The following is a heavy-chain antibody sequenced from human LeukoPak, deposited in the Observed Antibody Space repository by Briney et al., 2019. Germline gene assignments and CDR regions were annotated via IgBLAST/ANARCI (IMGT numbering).Heavy chain of an antibody. J-gene: IGHJ4*02. D-gene: IGHD1-26*01. V-gene: IGHV4-4*07. Sequence: SETLSLTCTVSGGSISSYYWSWLRQPAGKGLEWIGRIYTSGSTNYNPSLTSRVTMSVDTSKNQFSLKLSSVTAADTAVYYCARDKLQWEPFDYWGQGTLVTVSS. CDR2: IYTSGST. CDR3: ARDKLQWEPFDY. CDR1: GGSISSYY.